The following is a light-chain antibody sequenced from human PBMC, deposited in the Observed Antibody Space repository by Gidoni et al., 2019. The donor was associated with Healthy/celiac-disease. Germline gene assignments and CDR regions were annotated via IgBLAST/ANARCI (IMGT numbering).Light chain of an antibody. Sequence: QSAPTQPASVSGSPGQSITISCTGTSSDVGSYNLVSWYQQHAGKAPKLMIYEVSKRPSGVSNRFSGSKSGNTASLTISGLQAEDEADYYCCSYAGSSSWVFGGGTKLTVL. J-gene: IGLJ3*02. CDR3: CSYAGSSSWV. CDR2: EVS. CDR1: SSDVGSYNL. V-gene: IGLV2-23*02.